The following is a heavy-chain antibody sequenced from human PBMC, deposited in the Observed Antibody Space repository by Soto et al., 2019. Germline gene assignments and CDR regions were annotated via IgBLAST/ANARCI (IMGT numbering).Heavy chain of an antibody. CDR3: ARDSSSSGYYYGMDV. D-gene: IGHD6-6*01. CDR1: NETLTTYG. V-gene: IGHV1-18*01. Sequence: QVHLVQSGAEVKKPGASVKVSCKASNETLTTYGISWVRQAPVQGLEWMGWVSGYSGHSSSAQEFQDRVIMTTDTSTNTAYMELRSLTSDASAVYFCARDSSSSGYYYGMDVWGQGTTVTVSS. J-gene: IGHJ6*02. CDR2: VSGYSGHS.